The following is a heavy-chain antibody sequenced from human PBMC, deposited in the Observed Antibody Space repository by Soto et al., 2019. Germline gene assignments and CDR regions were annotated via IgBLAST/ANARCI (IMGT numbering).Heavy chain of an antibody. J-gene: IGHJ3*01. CDR3: ASWPEREYGYDV. CDR1: GLTVSGTKY. D-gene: IGHD1-1*01. Sequence: DVQLVESGGGLIQPGESLRLSCAAFGLTVSGTKYVAWVRQAPGKGLEWVSALYDVFGSFYADSVKGRFTTSSDRSKSTVYLQINDLRPDDTAVYYCASWPEREYGYDVWGQGTTGIVSS. V-gene: IGHV3-53*01. CDR2: LYDVFGS.